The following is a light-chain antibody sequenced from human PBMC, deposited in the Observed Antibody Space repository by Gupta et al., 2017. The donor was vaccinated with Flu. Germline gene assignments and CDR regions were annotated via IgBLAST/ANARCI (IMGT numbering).Light chain of an antibody. V-gene: IGLV1-47*01. J-gene: IGLJ2*01. Sequence: QSVLTQPPSASGPPGQRVTIPCSGGNSSIGSNHVFWYHRLPVTAPTLLIYRNNQRPAGVPERFSGSKSGTSASLAISGLRPDDEADYYCATWDDSHVIFCGGTKLTVL. CDR2: RNN. CDR3: ATWDDSHVI. CDR1: NSSIGSNH.